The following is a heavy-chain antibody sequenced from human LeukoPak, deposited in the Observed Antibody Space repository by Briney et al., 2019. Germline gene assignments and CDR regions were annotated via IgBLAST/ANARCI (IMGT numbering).Heavy chain of an antibody. V-gene: IGHV3-23*01. D-gene: IGHD3-10*01. CDR2: ISGSGDST. J-gene: IGHJ4*02. CDR1: GFTFSSYA. CDR3: AKEVFRGVFDY. Sequence: PGGSLRLSCAASGFTFSSYAMSRVRQAAGQGLEWVSGISGSGDSTYYADSVKGRFTISRDNSKNTLCLEMNSLRAEDTAVYYCAKEVFRGVFDYWGQGTLVTVSS.